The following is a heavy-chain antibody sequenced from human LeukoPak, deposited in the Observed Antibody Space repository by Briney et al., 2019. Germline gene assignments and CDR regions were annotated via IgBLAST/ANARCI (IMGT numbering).Heavy chain of an antibody. V-gene: IGHV3-23*01. J-gene: IGHJ4*02. D-gene: IGHD2-2*01. CDR1: RFTFSRYA. CDR2: ISGSGSSGGST. Sequence: GGSLRLSCAASRFTFSRYAVGCVRQAPGKGLEWGSGISGSGSSGGSTYYADSVKGQFTISRDNANNTVYLQMNSLSAEDTAVYFCAKGSHYCTSTSCYRTRPLFDYWGQGTLVTVSS. CDR3: AKGSHYCTSTSCYRTRPLFDY.